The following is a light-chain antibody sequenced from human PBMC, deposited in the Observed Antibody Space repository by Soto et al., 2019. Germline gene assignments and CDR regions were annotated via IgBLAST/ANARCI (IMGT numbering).Light chain of an antibody. CDR1: QSISSNY. Sequence: EIVLTQSPGTLSLSPGETVTISCRASQSISSNYVAWYQHKPDKAPRLLIYAASSRAPGIPERFSGSGSGTDFSLTINRLEPEDSAVYYCQQYGYPQLTFGGGTKVEIK. CDR3: QQYGYPQLT. J-gene: IGKJ4*01. CDR2: AAS. V-gene: IGKV3-20*01.